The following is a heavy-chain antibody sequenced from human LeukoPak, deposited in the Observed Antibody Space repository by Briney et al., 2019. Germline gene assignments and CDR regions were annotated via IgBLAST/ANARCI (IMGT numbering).Heavy chain of an antibody. Sequence: SVKVSCKASGGTFSSYAISWVRQAPGQGLEWMGGNIPIFGTANYAQKFQGRVTITADESTSTAYMELSSLRSEDTAVYYCASHYDFSGEGWFDPWGQGTLVTVSS. D-gene: IGHD3-3*01. CDR2: NIPIFGTA. V-gene: IGHV1-69*13. CDR1: GGTFSSYA. CDR3: ASHYDFSGEGWFDP. J-gene: IGHJ5*02.